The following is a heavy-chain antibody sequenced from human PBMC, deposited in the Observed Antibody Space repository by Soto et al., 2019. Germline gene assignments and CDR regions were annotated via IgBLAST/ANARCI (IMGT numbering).Heavy chain of an antibody. D-gene: IGHD3-16*01. CDR1: GFSISSYY. V-gene: IGHV4-59*01. Sequence: SETLSLTCAVSGFSISSYYWSWIWQAPGKGLEWIGYIYYSGSTNYNPSLKSRVTISIDTSKDQFSLKLSSVTAADTAVYYCARELGGPYYFDYWGQGTLVTAPQ. CDR2: IYYSGST. J-gene: IGHJ4*02. CDR3: ARELGGPYYFDY.